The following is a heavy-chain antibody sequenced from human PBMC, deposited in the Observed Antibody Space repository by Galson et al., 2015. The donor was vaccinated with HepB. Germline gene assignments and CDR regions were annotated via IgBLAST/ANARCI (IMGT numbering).Heavy chain of an antibody. J-gene: IGHJ6*03. CDR3: VRDMDV. CDR2: IKDDGSER. V-gene: IGHV3-7*01. CDR1: GFTFSRYW. Sequence: SLRLSCAASGFTFSRYWMTWVRQAPGNGLEWVANIKDDGSERYYADSMKGRFTISRDNTKNSLYLQIDSPRAEDTALYYCVRDMDVWGKGTTVTVSS.